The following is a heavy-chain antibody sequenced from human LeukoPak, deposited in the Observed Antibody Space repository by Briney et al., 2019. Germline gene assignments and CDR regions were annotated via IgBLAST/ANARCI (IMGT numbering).Heavy chain of an antibody. J-gene: IGHJ5*02. Sequence: GGSPRLSCAASGFTVSGYEMNWVRQAPGKGLEWVSFINSPGHTMYYADSVRGRFTISRDNAKNTLYLQMNNLGAEDTAVYYCGHGGYDYPLDTWGQGTLVTVSS. CDR1: GFTVSGYE. CDR3: GHGGYDYPLDT. D-gene: IGHD5-12*01. CDR2: INSPGHTM. V-gene: IGHV3-48*03.